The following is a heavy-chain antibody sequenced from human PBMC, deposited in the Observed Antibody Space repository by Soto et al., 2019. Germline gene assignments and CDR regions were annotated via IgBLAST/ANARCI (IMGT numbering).Heavy chain of an antibody. D-gene: IGHD6-13*01. V-gene: IGHV4-59*01. CDR2: VFHTGVA. J-gene: IGHJ4*02. Sequence: QVQLQESGPGLVKPSETLSLTCTVSGDSIRSYYWAWIRQPPGKGLEWLGYVFHTGVANYNPSLPSRLTISVDKSKNQFSLRLTSVTAADTAVYYCASAESAVGNLKYWGQGTLVTVSS. CDR1: GDSIRSYY. CDR3: ASAESAVGNLKY.